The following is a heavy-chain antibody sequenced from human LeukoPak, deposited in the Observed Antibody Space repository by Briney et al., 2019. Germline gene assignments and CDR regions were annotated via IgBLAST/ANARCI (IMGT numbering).Heavy chain of an antibody. Sequence: SQTLSLTCTVSGGSISSGSYYWSWIRQPAGKRLEWIGRIYTSGSTNYNPSLKSRVTISVDTSKNQFSLKLSSVTAADTAVYYCARVSYQEGVDYWGQGTLVTVSS. J-gene: IGHJ4*02. CDR1: GGSISSGSYY. CDR3: ARVSYQEGVDY. V-gene: IGHV4-61*02. D-gene: IGHD2-2*01. CDR2: IYTSGST.